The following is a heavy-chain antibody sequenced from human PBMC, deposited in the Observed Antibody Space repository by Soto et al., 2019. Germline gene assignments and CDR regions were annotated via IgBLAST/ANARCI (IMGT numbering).Heavy chain of an antibody. Sequence: QVQLQESGPGLVKPSETLSLTCTVSGDSVTSRSYYWTWVRQPPGKGLEWIGYIYYSGHINYNPSPKSRFTISVDTSTNQFSLKLTSVTAADTAIYYCARGTIAASGTKFDPWGQGILVTVSS. CDR2: IYYSGHI. D-gene: IGHD6-13*01. CDR3: ARGTIAASGTKFDP. CDR1: GDSVTSRSYY. V-gene: IGHV4-61*01. J-gene: IGHJ5*02.